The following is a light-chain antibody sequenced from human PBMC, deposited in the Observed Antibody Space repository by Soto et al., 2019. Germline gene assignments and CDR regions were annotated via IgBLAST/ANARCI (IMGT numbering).Light chain of an antibody. CDR3: SSYGGNNNYV. J-gene: IGLJ1*01. Sequence: QSALTQPPSASGSPGQSVTISCTGTSSDVGGYNYVSWYQQHPGKVPKLMIYEVSKRPSGAPDRFSGSKSGKTASLTVSGLQAEDEADYYCSSYGGNNNYVFGTGTKVTVL. CDR2: EVS. CDR1: SSDVGGYNY. V-gene: IGLV2-8*01.